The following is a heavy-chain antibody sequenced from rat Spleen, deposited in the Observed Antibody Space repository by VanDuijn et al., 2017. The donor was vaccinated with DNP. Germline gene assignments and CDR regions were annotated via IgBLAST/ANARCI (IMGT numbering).Heavy chain of an antibody. CDR1: GFTFNNYW. D-gene: IGHD1-12*01. J-gene: IGHJ4*01. CDR3: ARHRTIMPYYYAMDA. V-gene: IGHV5-31*01. Sequence: EVQLVESGGGLVQPGRSLKLSCVASGFTFNNYWMTWIRQAPTKGLEWVAYSSTGGGSTDYRDSVKGRFTISRDNAKSTLYLQMDSLRSEDTATYYCARHRTIMPYYYAMDAWGQGASVTVSS. CDR2: SSTGGGST.